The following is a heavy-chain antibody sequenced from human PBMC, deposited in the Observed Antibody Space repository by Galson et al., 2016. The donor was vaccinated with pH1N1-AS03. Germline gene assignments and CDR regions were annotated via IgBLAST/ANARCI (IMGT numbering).Heavy chain of an antibody. D-gene: IGHD3-3*01. Sequence: SVKVSCKASGYTFTTYGISWVRQAPGQGLEWMGWISAYYGDTHFAHKFQERVTLTRDTSTATAYMELRNLRSDDTAVYYCVRESEISGVVFFNYWGQGTTVIVSS. J-gene: IGHJ6*02. CDR2: ISAYYGDT. CDR3: VRESEISGVVFFNY. V-gene: IGHV1-18*01. CDR1: GYTFTTYG.